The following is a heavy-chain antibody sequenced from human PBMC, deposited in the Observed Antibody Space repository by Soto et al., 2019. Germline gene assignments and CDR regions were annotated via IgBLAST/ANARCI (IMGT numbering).Heavy chain of an antibody. Sequence: QVQLQESGPGLVKPSQTLSLTCTVSGGSISSGNYYWSWIRQPPGKGLEWIGFISYSGTTHYSASLRSRVSISVDTSKTQVSLDLSSVTAADTAVYYCATMGTPVTGLYYFDYWGQGTLVTVSS. V-gene: IGHV4-30-4*01. J-gene: IGHJ4*02. D-gene: IGHD4-17*01. CDR2: ISYSGTT. CDR1: GGSISSGNYY. CDR3: ATMGTPVTGLYYFDY.